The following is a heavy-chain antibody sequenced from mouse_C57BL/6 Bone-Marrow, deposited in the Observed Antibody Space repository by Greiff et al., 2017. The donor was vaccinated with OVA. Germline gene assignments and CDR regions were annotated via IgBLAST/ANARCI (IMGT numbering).Heavy chain of an antibody. D-gene: IGHD2-3*01. V-gene: IGHV1-54*01. CDR1: GYAFTNYL. Sequence: VQLQQSGAELVRPGTSVKVSCKASGYAFTNYLIEWVKQRPGQGLEWIGVINPGSGGTNSNEKFKGKATLTADKSSSTAYMQLSSLTSEDSAVYFCASGDGYYCFFAYWGQGPLVTVSA. CDR2: INPGSGGT. CDR3: ASGDGYYCFFAY. J-gene: IGHJ3*01.